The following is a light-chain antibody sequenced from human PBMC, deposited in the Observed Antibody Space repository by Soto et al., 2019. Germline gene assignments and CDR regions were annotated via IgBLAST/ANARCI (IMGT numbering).Light chain of an antibody. Sequence: EIVLTQSPGTLSLSPGERATLSCRASQSFSTSYLAWYQQKPGQAPRLLIHDASSRATGIPDRFSGRGSGTHFTLTISRLEPEDFAVYYCQQYGSSRTFGQGTKVEIK. V-gene: IGKV3-20*01. CDR1: QSFSTSY. CDR2: DAS. CDR3: QQYGSSRT. J-gene: IGKJ1*01.